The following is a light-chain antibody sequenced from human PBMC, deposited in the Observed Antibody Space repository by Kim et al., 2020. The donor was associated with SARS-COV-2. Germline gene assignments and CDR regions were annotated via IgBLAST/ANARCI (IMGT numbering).Light chain of an antibody. V-gene: IGKV3-20*01. Sequence: EIVLTQSPGTLSLSPGERATLSCRASQSLNSNYFAWYQQRPGQSPRLLMYGASSRATGIPDRFSGSGSGTDFTLTISRLEPEDFAVYYCQQYGNSQHTFGPGTKVDIK. CDR1: QSLNSNY. CDR2: GAS. CDR3: QQYGNSQHT. J-gene: IGKJ3*01.